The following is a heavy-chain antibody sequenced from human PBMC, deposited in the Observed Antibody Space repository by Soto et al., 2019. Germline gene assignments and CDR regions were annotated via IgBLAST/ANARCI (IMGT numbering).Heavy chain of an antibody. CDR1: GGSISSGGYY. D-gene: IGHD3-10*01. CDR3: ARVGGSGRYGLAAFDI. CDR2: IYYSGST. V-gene: IGHV4-31*03. J-gene: IGHJ3*02. Sequence: PSETLSLTCTVSGGSISSGGYYWSWIRQHPGRGLEWIGYIYYSGSTYYNPSLKSRVTISVDTSKNQFSLKLSSVTAADTAVYYCARVGGSGRYGLAAFDIWGQGTMVTVSS.